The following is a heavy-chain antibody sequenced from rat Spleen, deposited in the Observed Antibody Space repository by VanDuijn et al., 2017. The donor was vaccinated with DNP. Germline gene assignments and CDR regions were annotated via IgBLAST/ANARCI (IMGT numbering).Heavy chain of an antibody. CDR3: VRWNSGHFDY. CDR2: IGSPAYAP. Sequence: EVQLVESGGGLVQPGRSLKLSCVASGFTFSDYYMAWVRQAPTKGLEWVAYIGSPAYAPYYTDSVKGLFAISRDNAKSTLYLQMNSLRSEDMATYYCVRWNSGHFDYWGQGVMVTVSS. CDR1: GFTFSDYY. D-gene: IGHD4-3*01. J-gene: IGHJ2*01. V-gene: IGHV5-22*01.